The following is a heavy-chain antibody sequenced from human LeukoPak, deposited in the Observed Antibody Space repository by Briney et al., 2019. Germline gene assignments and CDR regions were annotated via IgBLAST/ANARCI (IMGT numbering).Heavy chain of an antibody. CDR3: AREGSSSYFFDY. CDR1: GXSIRSSY. D-gene: IGHD6-13*01. V-gene: IGHV4-59*01. CDR2: IYYSGGS. J-gene: IGHJ4*02. Sequence: SETLSLTCTVSGXSIRSSYRSWIRQPPGKGLEWIGYIYYSGGSNYNPSLKSRVTISVDTSKNQFSLNLTSVTAADTAVYYCAREGSSSYFFDYWGQGTLVTVSS.